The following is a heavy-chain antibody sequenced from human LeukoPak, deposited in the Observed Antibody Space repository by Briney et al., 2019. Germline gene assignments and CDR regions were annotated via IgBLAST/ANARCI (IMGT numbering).Heavy chain of an antibody. CDR3: AKMSGYGSSSGRGYYFDY. V-gene: IGHV3-23*01. CDR2: ISGSAGTT. CDR1: GFTFSSYW. Sequence: GGSLRLSCAASGFTFSSYWMSWVRQAPGKGLEWVSVISGSAGTTYYADSVKGRFTISRDNSRNTLYLQMNSLRAEDTAVYYCAKMSGYGSSSGRGYYFDYWGQGTLVTVSS. J-gene: IGHJ4*02. D-gene: IGHD6-6*01.